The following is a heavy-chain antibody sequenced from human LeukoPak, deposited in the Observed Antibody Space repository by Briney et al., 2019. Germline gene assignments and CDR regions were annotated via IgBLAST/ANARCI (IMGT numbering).Heavy chain of an antibody. D-gene: IGHD2-2*02. CDR2: ISAYNDNT. Sequence: GASVKVSFKASGYTFTSYGFSWVRQAPGQGLEWMGWISAYNDNTNYARKLQGRVTMTTDTSTSTAYMELRSLTSDDTAVYYCARRYCSSTSCYTNWFDPWGQGTLVTVSS. V-gene: IGHV1-18*01. J-gene: IGHJ5*02. CDR1: GYTFTSYG. CDR3: ARRYCSSTSCYTNWFDP.